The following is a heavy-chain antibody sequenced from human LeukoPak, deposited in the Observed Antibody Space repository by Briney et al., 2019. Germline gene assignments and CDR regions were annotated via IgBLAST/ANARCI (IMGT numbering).Heavy chain of an antibody. CDR3: ASYYGSGSYYSYYYYGMDV. J-gene: IGHJ6*02. V-gene: IGHV4-4*02. D-gene: IGHD3-10*01. CDR1: GGSISSSNW. CDR2: IYHSGST. Sequence: SETLSLTCAVSGGSISSSNWWSWVRQPPGKGLEWIGEIYHSGSTNYNPSLKSRVTISVDKSKNQFSLKLSSVTAADTAVYYCASYYGSGSYYSYYYYGMDVWGQGTTVTVSS.